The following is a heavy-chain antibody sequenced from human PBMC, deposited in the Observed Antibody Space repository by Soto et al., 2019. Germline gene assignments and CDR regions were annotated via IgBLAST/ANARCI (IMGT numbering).Heavy chain of an antibody. CDR3: ARADRSGSYYGSYYYYYMDV. J-gene: IGHJ6*03. V-gene: IGHV6-1*01. CDR1: GDSVSSNSAA. D-gene: IGHD3-10*01. CDR2: TYYRSKWYN. Sequence: QVQLQQSGPGLVKPSQTLSLTCAISGDSVSSNSAAWNWIRQSPSRGLEWLGRTYYRSKWYNDYAVSVKSRITINPDTSKNQFSLQLNSVTPEDTAVYYCARADRSGSYYGSYYYYYMDVWGKGTTVTVSS.